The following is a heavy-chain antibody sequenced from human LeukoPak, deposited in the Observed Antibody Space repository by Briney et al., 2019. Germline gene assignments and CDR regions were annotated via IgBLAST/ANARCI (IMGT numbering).Heavy chain of an antibody. V-gene: IGHV4-38-2*01. CDR2: IYHSGST. CDR1: GYSISSGYY. Sequence: SETLSLTCAASGYSISSGYYWGWIRQPPGKGLEWIGSIYHSGSTYYNPSLKSRVTISVDTSKNQFSLKLSSVTAADTAVYYCASLCSGGSCYSFDYWGQGTLVTVSS. CDR3: ASLCSGGSCYSFDY. D-gene: IGHD2-15*01. J-gene: IGHJ4*02.